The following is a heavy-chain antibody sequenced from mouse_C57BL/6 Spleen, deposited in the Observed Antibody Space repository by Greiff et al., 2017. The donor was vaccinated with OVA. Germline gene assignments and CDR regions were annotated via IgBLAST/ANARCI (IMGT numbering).Heavy chain of an antibody. CDR2: IDPSDSET. CDR3: ARWGDCDDGTEFDY. CDR1: GYTFTSYW. D-gene: IGHD2-4*01. V-gene: IGHV1-52*01. Sequence: VQLQQPGAELVRPGSSVKLSCKASGYTFTSYWMHWVKQRPIQGLEWIGNIDPSDSETHYNQKFKDKATLTVDNSSSTAYMQLSSLTSEDSAVYSGARWGDCDDGTEFDYWGQGTLVTVSA. J-gene: IGHJ3*01.